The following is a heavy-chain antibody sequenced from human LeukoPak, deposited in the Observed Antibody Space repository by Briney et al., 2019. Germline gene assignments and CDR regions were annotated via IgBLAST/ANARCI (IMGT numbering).Heavy chain of an antibody. CDR3: ARDAPHYYDSREYNWFDP. Sequence: GGSPRLSCAASGFTFSSYSMNWVRQAPGKGLEWVSSISSSSSYIYYADSVKGRFTISRDNAKNSLYLQMNSLRAEDTAVCYCARDAPHYYDSREYNWFDPWGQGTLVTVSS. D-gene: IGHD3-22*01. V-gene: IGHV3-21*01. CDR2: ISSSSSYI. J-gene: IGHJ5*02. CDR1: GFTFSSYS.